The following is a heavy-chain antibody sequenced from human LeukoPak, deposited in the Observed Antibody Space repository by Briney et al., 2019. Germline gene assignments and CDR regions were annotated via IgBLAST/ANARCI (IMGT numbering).Heavy chain of an antibody. CDR1: GFTFIDYY. J-gene: IGHJ4*02. CDR2: ISSSTSDT. V-gene: IGHV3-11*06. D-gene: IGHD2-15*01. Sequence: GGSLRLSCAASGFTFIDYYMSWIRQAPGKGLEWASYISSSTSDTKYADSVKGRFTISRDNVKNSLYLQMNSLRAEDTAVYYCARAPGGCSGGACYTDSWGQGTLVTVSS. CDR3: ARAPGGCSGGACYTDS.